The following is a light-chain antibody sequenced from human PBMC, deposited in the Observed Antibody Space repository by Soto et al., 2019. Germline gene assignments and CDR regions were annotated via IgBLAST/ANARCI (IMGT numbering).Light chain of an antibody. V-gene: IGKV3-20*01. Sequence: EIVLTQSPGTLSWSPGDRATLACRASRSVPNNYLAWYQQRPGQAPRILIYGASNRATGIPERFSGSGSGTYFALTISRLEAGDFAVYYCQLYGGSPPFPVGRGTTVDV. CDR2: GAS. CDR1: RSVPNNY. J-gene: IGKJ3*01. CDR3: QLYGGSPPFP.